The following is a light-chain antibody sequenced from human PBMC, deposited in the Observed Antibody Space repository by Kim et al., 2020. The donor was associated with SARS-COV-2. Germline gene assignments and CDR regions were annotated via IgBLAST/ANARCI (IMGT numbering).Light chain of an antibody. Sequence: ASVGDRVTITCRASQGIRTDLAWYQQKAGKAPKRLIYAESILQSGVPSRFSGSGLGTEFTLTIDSLQSEDFATYYCLQHDSYPWTFGQGTKVDIK. CDR3: LQHDSYPWT. J-gene: IGKJ1*01. CDR2: AES. CDR1: QGIRTD. V-gene: IGKV1-17*01.